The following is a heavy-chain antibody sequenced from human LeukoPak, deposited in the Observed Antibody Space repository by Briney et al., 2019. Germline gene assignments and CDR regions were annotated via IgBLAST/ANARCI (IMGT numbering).Heavy chain of an antibody. CDR3: ARGRTSRAGFDP. Sequence: ASVKVSCKASGYTFTSYDINWVRQATGQGLEWMGWMNPNSGNTGYAQKFQGRVTITRNTSISTAYMELSSLRSEDTAVYYCARGRTSRAGFDPWGQGTLVTVSS. J-gene: IGHJ5*02. CDR1: GYTFTSYD. CDR2: MNPNSGNT. D-gene: IGHD3-10*01. V-gene: IGHV1-8*03.